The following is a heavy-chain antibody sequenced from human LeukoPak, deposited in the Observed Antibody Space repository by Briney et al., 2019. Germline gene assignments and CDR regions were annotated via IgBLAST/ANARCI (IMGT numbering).Heavy chain of an antibody. D-gene: IGHD3-3*01. V-gene: IGHV3-23*01. J-gene: IGHJ6*02. Sequence: GGSLRLSCAASGFTFSSYAMTWVRQPPGKGLEGVSSITGSTGSTYYADSVKGRFTISRDNSKNTLYLQMNSLRAEGTAVYYCARDFGDGYYYYYGMDVWGQGTTVTVSS. CDR2: ITGSTGST. CDR1: GFTFSSYA. CDR3: ARDFGDGYYYYYGMDV.